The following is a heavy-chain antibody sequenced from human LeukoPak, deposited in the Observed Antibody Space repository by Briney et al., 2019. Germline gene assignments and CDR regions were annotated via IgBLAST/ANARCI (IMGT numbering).Heavy chain of an antibody. CDR1: GYTFTSYD. CDR2: MNPNSGNT. CDR3: ARASSSWYPYYFDY. D-gene: IGHD6-13*01. Sequence: ASVKVSCKASGYTFTSYDINWVRQATGQGLEWMGWMNPNSGNTGYAQKFQGRVTMNRNTSISTADMELSSLRSEDTAVYYCARASSSWYPYYFDYWGQGTLVTVSS. J-gene: IGHJ4*02. V-gene: IGHV1-8*01.